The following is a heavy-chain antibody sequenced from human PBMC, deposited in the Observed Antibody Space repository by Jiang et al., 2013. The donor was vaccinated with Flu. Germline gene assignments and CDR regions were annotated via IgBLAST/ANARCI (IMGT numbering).Heavy chain of an antibody. CDR3: AHRRTGYGSNNFDY. CDR2: IYWDDDK. V-gene: IGHV2-5*02. D-gene: IGHD6-13*01. J-gene: IGHJ4*02. Sequence: KPTQTLTLTCTFSGFSLSTSGVGVGWIRQPPGKALEWLALIYWDDDKRYSPSLKSRLTITKDTSKNQVVLTMTNMDPVDTATYYCAHRRTGYGSNNFDYWGQGTLVTVS. CDR1: GFSLSTSGVG.